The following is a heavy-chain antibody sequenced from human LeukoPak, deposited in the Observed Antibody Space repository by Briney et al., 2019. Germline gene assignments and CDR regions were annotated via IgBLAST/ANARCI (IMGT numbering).Heavy chain of an antibody. Sequence: SVKVSCKASGFTFTSSAVQWVRQARGQRLEWIGWIVVGSGNTNYAQKFQERVTITRDMSTSTAYMELSSLRSEDTAVYYCARDHYHDSSGYFRFDHWGQGSLVTVSS. CDR2: IVVGSGNT. CDR3: ARDHYHDSSGYFRFDH. CDR1: GFTFTSSA. D-gene: IGHD3-22*01. V-gene: IGHV1-58*01. J-gene: IGHJ4*02.